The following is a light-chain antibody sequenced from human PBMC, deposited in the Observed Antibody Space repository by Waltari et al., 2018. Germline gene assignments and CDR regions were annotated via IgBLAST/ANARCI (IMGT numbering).Light chain of an antibody. Sequence: DLQMTQSPSTLSAPAGDRVTSTCRASQSISSWLAWYQQKPGKAPKLLIYKASSLESGVPSRFSGSGSGTEFTLTISSLQPDDFATYYCQQYNSYPLTFGGGTKVEIK. CDR1: QSISSW. J-gene: IGKJ4*01. V-gene: IGKV1-5*03. CDR2: KAS. CDR3: QQYNSYPLT.